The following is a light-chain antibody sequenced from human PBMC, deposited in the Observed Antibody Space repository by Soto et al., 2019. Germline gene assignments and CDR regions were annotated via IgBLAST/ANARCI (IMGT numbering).Light chain of an antibody. CDR3: QQYNNWPPLT. CDR1: QSVSSN. Sequence: EIVMTQSPATLSVSPGERATLSCRASQSVSSNLAWYLQKPGQAPRLLIYSASTRATGIPARFSGSGSGTEFTLTISSLQSEDFAVYYCQQYNNWPPLTFGGGTKVEIK. J-gene: IGKJ4*01. CDR2: SAS. V-gene: IGKV3-15*01.